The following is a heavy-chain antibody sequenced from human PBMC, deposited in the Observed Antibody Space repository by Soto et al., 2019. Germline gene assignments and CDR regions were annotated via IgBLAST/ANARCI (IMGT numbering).Heavy chain of an antibody. J-gene: IGHJ4*02. CDR2: MNPNSGNT. D-gene: IGHD4-4*01. CDR1: GYTFTSYD. V-gene: IGHV1-8*01. CDR3: ARDSNYVTGGASGFDY. Sequence: ASVKVSCKASGYTFTSYDINWVRQATGQGLERMGWMNPNSGNTGYAQKFQGRVTMTRNTSISTAYMELSSLRSEDTAVYYCARDSNYVTGGASGFDYWGQGTLVTVSS.